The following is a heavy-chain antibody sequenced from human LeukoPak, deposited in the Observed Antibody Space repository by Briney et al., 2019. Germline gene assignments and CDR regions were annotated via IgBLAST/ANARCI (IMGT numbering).Heavy chain of an antibody. D-gene: IGHD7-27*01. CDR1: GFTFSFFW. CDR3: GRSFMGIHDY. J-gene: IGHJ4*02. Sequence: GGSLRLSCAASGFTFSFFWMHWVRQAPGKGLVWVSRIDSDGATTGYADSVKGRFTISRDNAKNTLYLQMNSLRADDTAVYYCGRSFMGIHDYWGQGTLVTVSS. V-gene: IGHV3-74*01. CDR2: IDSDGATT.